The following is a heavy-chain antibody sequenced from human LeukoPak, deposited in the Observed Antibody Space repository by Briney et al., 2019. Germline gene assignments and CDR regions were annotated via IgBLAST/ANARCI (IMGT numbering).Heavy chain of an antibody. V-gene: IGHV3-30*04. D-gene: IGHD2-2*02. CDR1: GFTFSSDV. J-gene: IGHJ3*02. Sequence: GGSLRLSCAAPGFTFSSDVMHWVRQAPGKGLEWVAVTSSDGSSKHYADSVKGRFTISRDNSKNTLYLQMNSLRAEDTAVYYCASPLYCSSTSCYTNHAFDIWGQGTMVTVSS. CDR3: ASPLYCSSTSCYTNHAFDI. CDR2: TSSDGSSK.